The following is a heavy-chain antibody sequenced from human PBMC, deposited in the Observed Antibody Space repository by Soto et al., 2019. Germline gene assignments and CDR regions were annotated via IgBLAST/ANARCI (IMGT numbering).Heavy chain of an antibody. CDR3: ARSLTAVTPADY. CDR1: GFTFSSYA. Sequence: EVQLVESGGGLVQPGGSLRLSCAASGFTFSSYAMNWVRQAPGKGLEWVSSISSGSSYIYSADSVKGRFTISRDNAKNSLYLQMNSLRAEDTAVYYCARSLTAVTPADYWGQGTLVTVSS. D-gene: IGHD4-17*01. J-gene: IGHJ4*02. V-gene: IGHV3-21*01. CDR2: ISSGSSYI.